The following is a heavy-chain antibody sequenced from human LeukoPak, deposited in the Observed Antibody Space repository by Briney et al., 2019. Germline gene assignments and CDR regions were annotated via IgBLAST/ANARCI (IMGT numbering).Heavy chain of an antibody. J-gene: IGHJ4*02. D-gene: IGHD3-9*01. CDR3: AKGAMTGPYFDY. Sequence: GGSLRLSCAASGFNFSSYDMQWVRQAPGKGLVWVAFIRYDGNNQNYADSVKGRFTISRDNSKNTLSLQMNSLRPEDTALYYCAKGAMTGPYFDYWGQGTLVTVSS. V-gene: IGHV3-30*02. CDR2: IRYDGNNQ. CDR1: GFNFSSYD.